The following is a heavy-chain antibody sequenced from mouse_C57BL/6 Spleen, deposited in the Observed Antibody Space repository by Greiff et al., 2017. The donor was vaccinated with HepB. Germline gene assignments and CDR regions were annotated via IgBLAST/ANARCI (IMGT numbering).Heavy chain of an antibody. CDR1: GYSITSGYY. Sequence: ESGPGLVKPSQSLSLTCSVTGYSITSGYYWNWIRQFPGNKLEWMGYISYDGSNNYNPSLKNRISITRDTSKNQFFLKLNSVTTEDTATYYCASNDGYSAWFAYWGQGTLVTVSA. V-gene: IGHV3-6*01. CDR2: ISYDGSN. D-gene: IGHD2-3*01. CDR3: ASNDGYSAWFAY. J-gene: IGHJ3*01.